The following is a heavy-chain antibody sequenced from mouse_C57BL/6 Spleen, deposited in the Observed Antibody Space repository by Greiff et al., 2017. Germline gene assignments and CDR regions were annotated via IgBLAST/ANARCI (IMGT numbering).Heavy chain of an antibody. V-gene: IGHV5-4*03. D-gene: IGHD1-1*01. CDR1: GFTFSSYA. Sequence: EVKVVESGGGLVKPGGSLKLSCAASGFTFSSYAMSWVRQTPEKRLEWVATISDGGSYTYYPDNVKGRFTISRDNAKNNLYLQMSHLKSEDTAMYYCASHLLLRNYFDYWGQGTTLTVSS. J-gene: IGHJ2*01. CDR2: ISDGGSYT. CDR3: ASHLLLRNYFDY.